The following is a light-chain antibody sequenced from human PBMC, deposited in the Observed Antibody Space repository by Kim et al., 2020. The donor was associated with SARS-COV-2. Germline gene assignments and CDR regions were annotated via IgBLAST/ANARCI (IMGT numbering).Light chain of an antibody. J-gene: IGKJ4*01. Sequence: ASEGDTVPIPGRASRDSNKYCNWYQQKPGESPQLLICDASNLGTGVPSRFSGSGSGTDITFPINSLQPGDIATYYCQQYDNVPLAFGGGTTVDIK. CDR3: QQYDNVPLA. V-gene: IGKV1-33*01. CDR1: RDSNKY. CDR2: DAS.